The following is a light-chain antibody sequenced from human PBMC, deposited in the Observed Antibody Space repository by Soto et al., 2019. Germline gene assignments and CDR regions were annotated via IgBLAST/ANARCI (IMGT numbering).Light chain of an antibody. V-gene: IGKV3-11*01. Sequence: EIVLTQSPATLSLSPGKRATHSCRASQSVSSYLAWYQQKPGQAPRLLIYDASNRATGIPARFSGSGSGTDFTLTISSLEPEDFAIYYCQQRSNWPPVTFGGGTKVEIK. CDR3: QQRSNWPPVT. J-gene: IGKJ4*01. CDR1: QSVSSY. CDR2: DAS.